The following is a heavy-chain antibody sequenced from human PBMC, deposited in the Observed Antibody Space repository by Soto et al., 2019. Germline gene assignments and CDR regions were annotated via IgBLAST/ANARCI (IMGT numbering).Heavy chain of an antibody. CDR2: IYYSGST. J-gene: IGHJ6*02. CDR3: ARARARITMVRGVIGGWDYYYYGMDV. V-gene: IGHV4-39*01. D-gene: IGHD3-10*01. CDR1: GGSISSSSYY. Sequence: SETLSLTCTVSGGSISSSSYYWGWIRQPPGKGLEWIGSIYYSGSTYYNPSLKSRVTISVDTSKNQFSLKLSSVTAADTAVYYCARARARITMVRGVIGGWDYYYYGMDVWGQGTTVT.